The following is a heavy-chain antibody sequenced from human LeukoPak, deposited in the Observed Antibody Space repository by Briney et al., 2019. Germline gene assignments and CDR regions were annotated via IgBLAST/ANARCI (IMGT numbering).Heavy chain of an antibody. J-gene: IGHJ4*02. CDR1: GYTFTSYD. CDR2: MNPNSGNT. CDR3: ASCSGGSCYFDY. V-gene: IGHV1-8*01. D-gene: IGHD2-15*01. Sequence: GASVKVSCKASGYTFTSYDINWVRQATGQGLEWMGWMNPNSGNTGYAQKFQGRVTMTRNTSISTAYMELSSLRSEDTAVYYCASCSGGSCYFDYWGQGTLVTVSS.